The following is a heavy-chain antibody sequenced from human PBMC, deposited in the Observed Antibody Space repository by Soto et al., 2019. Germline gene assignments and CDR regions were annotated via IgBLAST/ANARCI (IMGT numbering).Heavy chain of an antibody. Sequence: EVQLVQSGAGLMKPGSTVKLSCKVVGFTFTDYYIHWVKQAPGQGLEWLGFVDPEEGETMFSERFQGRVSITADTATDTFYMELSNLRSEDTAVYYCAMTRTGRTNRLDPWGQGTLVTVSS. D-gene: IGHD2-8*02. V-gene: IGHV1-69-2*01. CDR2: VDPEEGET. J-gene: IGHJ5*02. CDR3: AMTRTGRTNRLDP. CDR1: GFTFTDYY.